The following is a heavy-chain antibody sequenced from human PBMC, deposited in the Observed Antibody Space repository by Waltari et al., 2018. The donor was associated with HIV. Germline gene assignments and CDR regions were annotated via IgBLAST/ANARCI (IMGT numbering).Heavy chain of an antibody. CDR1: GYTLTSYA. CDR3: ARLGGQQWLIGDW. D-gene: IGHD6-19*01. CDR2: MDAGTGNT. V-gene: IGHV1-3*01. J-gene: IGHJ4*02. Sequence: QVQLMQSGAEVKKPGASVKVSCKSSGYTLTSYAIHWVRQAHGQWLAWMGLMDAGTGNTKYSPKFQGTVSITRDTAASTAYMELSSLKSEDTAVYYCARLGGQQWLIGDWWGQGTLVTVPS.